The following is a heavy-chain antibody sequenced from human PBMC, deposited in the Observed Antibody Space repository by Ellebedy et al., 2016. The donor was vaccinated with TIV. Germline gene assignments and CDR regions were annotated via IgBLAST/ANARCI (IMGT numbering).Heavy chain of an antibody. D-gene: IGHD5-18*01. CDR1: GDSLPSNSAA. Sequence: SQTLSLTCSILGDSLPSNSAAWNWIRQSPSRGLEWPGRAYYRSKWYNDYAVSVKSRITINPDTSKNQFSLQLNSVTPEDTAVYYCARGRRNGYSYGPFDYWGQGTLVTVSS. CDR2: AYYRSKWYN. CDR3: ARGRRNGYSYGPFDY. V-gene: IGHV6-1*01. J-gene: IGHJ4*02.